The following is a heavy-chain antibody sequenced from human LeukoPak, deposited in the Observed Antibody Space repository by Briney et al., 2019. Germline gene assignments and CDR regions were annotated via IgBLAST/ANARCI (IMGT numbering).Heavy chain of an antibody. CDR3: AKDRTVGASYWYFDL. D-gene: IGHD1-26*01. V-gene: IGHV3-23*01. CDR1: GFTFSNYG. Sequence: PGGSLRLSCAASGFTFSNYGMSWVRQAPGKGLEWVSTITVSGAGTSYPDSVKGRFIISRDSSKNTLFLHMNTLRAEDTAIYYCAKDRTVGASYWYFDLWGRGTLVTVSS. J-gene: IGHJ2*01. CDR2: ITVSGAGT.